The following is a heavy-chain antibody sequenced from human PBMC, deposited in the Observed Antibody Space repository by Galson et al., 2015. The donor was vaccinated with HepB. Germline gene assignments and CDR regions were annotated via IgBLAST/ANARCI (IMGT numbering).Heavy chain of an antibody. J-gene: IGHJ4*02. Sequence: SLRLSCAASGFTFSNAWMSWVRQAPGKGLEWVGRIKSKTDGGTTDYAAPVKGRFTISRDDSKNTLYLQMNSLKTEDTAVYYCTLELLWFRENYWGQGTLVTVSS. V-gene: IGHV3-15*01. CDR2: IKSKTDGGTT. CDR1: GFTFSNAW. D-gene: IGHD3-10*01. CDR3: TLELLWFRENY.